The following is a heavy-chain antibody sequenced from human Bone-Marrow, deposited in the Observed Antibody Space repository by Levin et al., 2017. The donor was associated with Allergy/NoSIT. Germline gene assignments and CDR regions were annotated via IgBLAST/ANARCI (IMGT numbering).Heavy chain of an antibody. J-gene: IGHJ4*02. V-gene: IGHV4-34*01. D-gene: IGHD3-10*01. CDR1: GGSFTGYF. CDR3: ARGGRWSFSYYFDY. Sequence: SETLFLTCAVDGGSFTGYFWTWIRQPPGKGLEWIGEINHSGSTKYNPSLTSRVTISVDTSKKEFSLNLSSVTAADTAVFYCARGGRWSFSYYFDYWGQGTRVTVSS. CDR2: INHSGST.